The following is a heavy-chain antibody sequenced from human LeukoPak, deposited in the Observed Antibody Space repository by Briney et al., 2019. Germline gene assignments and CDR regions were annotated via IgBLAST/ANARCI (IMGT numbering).Heavy chain of an antibody. Sequence: SETLSLTCAVSGYSISSGYYWGWTRQPPGKGLEWIGSIYHSGSTYYNPSLKSRVTISVDTSKNQFSLKLSSVTAADTAVYYCARHGKGAFDIWGQGTMVTVSS. V-gene: IGHV4-38-2*01. J-gene: IGHJ3*02. CDR3: ARHGKGAFDI. CDR2: IYHSGST. D-gene: IGHD1-14*01. CDR1: GYSISSGYY.